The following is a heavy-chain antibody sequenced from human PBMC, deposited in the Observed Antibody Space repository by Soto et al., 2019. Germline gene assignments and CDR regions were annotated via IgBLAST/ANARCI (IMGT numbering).Heavy chain of an antibody. D-gene: IGHD2-2*02. CDR3: ARQAEYGRSSTCYKWFEP. Sequence: SETLSLTCTVSGGCISSSSYYWGWIRQPPGKGLEWIGSFYYSGRTYYNTSLRSRVTMSVDTSKNQFSLKLSSVTAADTAVYYCARQAEYGRSSTCYKWFEPWGRGTLGAVAS. V-gene: IGHV4-39*01. CDR1: GGCISSSSYY. J-gene: IGHJ5*02. CDR2: FYYSGRT.